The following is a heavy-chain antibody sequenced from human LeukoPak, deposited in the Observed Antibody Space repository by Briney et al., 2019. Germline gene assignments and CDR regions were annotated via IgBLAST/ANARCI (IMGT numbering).Heavy chain of an antibody. Sequence: GGSLSLSCAASGFTFSNYAMSWVRQPPGKGLEWVSGMSGNGGTTYYADSVKGRFTISRDNSKNTLYLQMNSLRAEDTAVYYCARRDYYDSSGYSPLFDYWGQGTLVTVSS. J-gene: IGHJ4*02. V-gene: IGHV3-23*01. CDR2: MSGNGGTT. CDR3: ARRDYYDSSGYSPLFDY. CDR1: GFTFSNYA. D-gene: IGHD3-22*01.